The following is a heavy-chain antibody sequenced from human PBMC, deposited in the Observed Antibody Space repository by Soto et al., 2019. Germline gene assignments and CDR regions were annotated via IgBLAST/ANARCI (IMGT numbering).Heavy chain of an antibody. CDR3: ARAGNYVWGSYRYTFQPNWNY. Sequence: ASVKVSCKASGYTFTSYGISWVRQAPGQGLEWMGWISAYNGNTNYAQKLQGRVTMTTDTSTSTAYMELRSLRSDDTAVYYCARAGNYVWGSYRYTFQPNWNYWGQGTLVTVYS. V-gene: IGHV1-18*04. D-gene: IGHD3-16*02. CDR1: GYTFTSYG. J-gene: IGHJ4*02. CDR2: ISAYNGNT.